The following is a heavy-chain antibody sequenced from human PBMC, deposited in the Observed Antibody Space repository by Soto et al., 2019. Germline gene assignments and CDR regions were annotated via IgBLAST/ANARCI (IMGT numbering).Heavy chain of an antibody. V-gene: IGHV3-74*01. Sequence: GGSLRLSCAASGFTFSSYWMHWVRQAPGKGLVWVSRINSDGSSTSYADSVKGRFTISRDNAKNTLYLQMNSLRAEDTAVYYCARDPGLNYYDSSGYYYYYGMDVWGQGTTVTVSS. J-gene: IGHJ6*02. D-gene: IGHD3-22*01. CDR1: GFTFSSYW. CDR2: INSDGSST. CDR3: ARDPGLNYYDSSGYYYYYGMDV.